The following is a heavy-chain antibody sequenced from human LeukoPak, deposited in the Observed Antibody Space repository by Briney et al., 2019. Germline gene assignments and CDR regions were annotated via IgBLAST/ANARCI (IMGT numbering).Heavy chain of an antibody. CDR3: ARGADTGYSSDS. CDR2: INSDGINT. J-gene: IGHJ5*02. D-gene: IGHD6-19*01. V-gene: IGHV3-74*01. CDR1: GFTFSNYW. Sequence: HPGGSLRLSCAASGFTFSNYWMHWVRQAPGKGLVWVSRINSDGINTSYADSVKGRFTISRDNAKNTLNLQMNSLRAEDTAVYYCARGADTGYSSDSWGQGTLVTVSS.